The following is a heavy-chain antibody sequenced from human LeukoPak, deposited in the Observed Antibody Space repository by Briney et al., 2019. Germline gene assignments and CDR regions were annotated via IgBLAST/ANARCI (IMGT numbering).Heavy chain of an antibody. CDR3: ARDTDMVY. CDR2: IYYSGST. V-gene: IGHV4-59*01. J-gene: IGHJ4*02. D-gene: IGHD5-18*01. CDR1: GGSISSYY. Sequence: SETLSLTCTVSGGSISSYYWSWIRQPPGKGLEWIGYIYYSGSTNYNPSLKSRVTISVDTSKNQFSLKLSSVTAADTAVYYCARDTDMVYWGQGTLVTVSS.